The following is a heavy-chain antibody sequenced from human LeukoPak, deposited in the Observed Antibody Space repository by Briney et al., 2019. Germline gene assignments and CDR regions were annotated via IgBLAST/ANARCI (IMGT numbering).Heavy chain of an antibody. CDR1: GYSISHDYY. Sequence: LETLSLTCTVSGYSISHDYYWGWIRQSPGKGLEWVGSIYHSGSTYYNASLKSRVTISVDTSMNQFSLKLSSVTAADTAVYYCARTNYDYYFDYWGQGTLVTVSS. J-gene: IGHJ4*02. D-gene: IGHD3-16*01. CDR3: ARTNYDYYFDY. CDR2: IYHSGST. V-gene: IGHV4-38-2*02.